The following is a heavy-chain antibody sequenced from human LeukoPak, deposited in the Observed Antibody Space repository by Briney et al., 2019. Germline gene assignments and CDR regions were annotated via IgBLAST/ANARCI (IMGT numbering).Heavy chain of an antibody. CDR1: GFTFSNYW. D-gene: IGHD2-21*01. CDR3: AREGLWVGLDSRKTRQAYWES. V-gene: IGHV3-7*04. J-gene: IGHJ3*01. CDR2: IKEDGSEK. Sequence: PGGTLRLSCAVSGFTFSNYWTSWVRHAPAKGLKWVANIKEDGSEKYYTDSVKGRSTISRDNAKNSLNMQMNSLRAEDTAVYYCAREGLWVGLDSRKTRQAYWESWGQGTMVTVSS.